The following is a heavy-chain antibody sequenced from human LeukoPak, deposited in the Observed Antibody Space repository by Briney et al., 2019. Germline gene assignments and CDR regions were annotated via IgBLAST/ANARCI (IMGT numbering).Heavy chain of an antibody. CDR2: ISSSSSTI. Sequence: GGSLRLSCAASGFTFSSYSMNWVRQAPGKGLEWDSYISSSSSTIYYADSVKGRFTISRDNAKNSLYLQMNSLRAEDTAVYYCARAAVPRRNWFDPWGQGTLVTVSS. CDR1: GFTFSSYS. V-gene: IGHV3-48*01. CDR3: ARAAVPRRNWFDP. J-gene: IGHJ5*02.